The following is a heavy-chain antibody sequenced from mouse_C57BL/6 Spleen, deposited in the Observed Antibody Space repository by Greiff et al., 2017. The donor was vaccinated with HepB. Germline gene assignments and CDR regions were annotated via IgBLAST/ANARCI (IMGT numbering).Heavy chain of an antibody. CDR3: ARWGTTVVAPHYYSMDY. CDR2: IYPRSGNT. Sequence: VKLQESGAELARPGASVKLSCKASGYTFTSYGISWVKQRTGQGLEWIGEIYPRSGNTYYNEKFKGKATLTADKSSSTAYMELRSLTSEDSAVYFCARWGTTVVAPHYYSMDYWGQGTSVTVSS. V-gene: IGHV1-81*01. J-gene: IGHJ4*01. CDR1: GYTFTSYG. D-gene: IGHD1-1*01.